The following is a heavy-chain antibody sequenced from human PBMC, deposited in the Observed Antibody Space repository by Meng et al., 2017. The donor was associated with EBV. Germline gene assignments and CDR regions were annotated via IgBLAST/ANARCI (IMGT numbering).Heavy chain of an antibody. CDR1: GGPFRYYA. Sequence: QVQLGDSGGEVKKPGSSVKVSCKTSGGPFRYYAISWVRQAPGQGLEWLGGFLPRLGAPNYAQPFHGSVQITADESTSTHFMDLSSLISEDTAIYYCSSESGRGYSPDYWGQGTLVTASS. J-gene: IGHJ4*02. CDR2: FLPRLGAP. D-gene: IGHD3-10*01. V-gene: IGHV1-69*01. CDR3: SSESGRGYSPDY.